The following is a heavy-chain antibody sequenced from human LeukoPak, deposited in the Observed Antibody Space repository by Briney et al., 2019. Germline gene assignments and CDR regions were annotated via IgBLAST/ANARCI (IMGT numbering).Heavy chain of an antibody. Sequence: AGGSLRLSCAASGFTFSSYEMNWVRQAPGKGLEWVSYISSGGDTIYYADSVKGRFTISRDNAKNSLYLQMNSLRAEDTAVYYCAREVRYFALGDYWGQGTLVTVSS. CDR2: ISSGGDTI. J-gene: IGHJ4*02. V-gene: IGHV3-48*03. D-gene: IGHD3-9*01. CDR1: GFTFSSYE. CDR3: AREVRYFALGDY.